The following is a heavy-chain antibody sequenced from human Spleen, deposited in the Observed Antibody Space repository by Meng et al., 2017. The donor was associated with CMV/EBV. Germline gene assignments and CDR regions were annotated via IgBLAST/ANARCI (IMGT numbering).Heavy chain of an antibody. CDR2: IIPIFGTA. Sequence: GTFGGYAISWVRQAPGQGLEWMRGIIPIFGTADYAQKFQGRVTITTDESTSTAYMELSSLRSEDTAVYYCARGGYDSSGYYYNYFDYWGQGTLVTVSS. J-gene: IGHJ4*02. CDR1: GTFGGYA. D-gene: IGHD3-22*01. V-gene: IGHV1-69*05. CDR3: ARGGYDSSGYYYNYFDY.